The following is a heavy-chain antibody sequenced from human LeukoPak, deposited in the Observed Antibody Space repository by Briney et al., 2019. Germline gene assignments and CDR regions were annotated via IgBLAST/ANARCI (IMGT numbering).Heavy chain of an antibody. CDR2: IKQDGSEQ. J-gene: IGHJ6*03. D-gene: IGHD1-26*01. CDR1: GFTFSDYY. CDR3: ARVPGAVSGSYFRHYYYYMDV. Sequence: GGSLRLSCAASGFTFSDYYMSWIRQAPGKGLEGVANIKQDGSEQYYVDSVKGRFTISRDNAKNSLYLQMNSLRAEDTAVYYCARVPGAVSGSYFRHYYYYMDVWGKGTTVTISS. V-gene: IGHV3-7*01.